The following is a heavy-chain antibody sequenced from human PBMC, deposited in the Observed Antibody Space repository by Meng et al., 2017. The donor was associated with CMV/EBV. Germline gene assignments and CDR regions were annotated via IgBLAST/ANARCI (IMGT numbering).Heavy chain of an antibody. J-gene: IGHJ4*02. D-gene: IGHD1-7*01. CDR1: GGSISSSSYY. CDR3: ARDPALTGTTGY. CDR2: IYYSGST. V-gene: IGHV4-39*07. Sequence: QLQVQASGPGLVKPSETLSLTCTVSGGSISSSSYYWGWIRQPPGKGLEWIGSIYYSGSTYYNPSLKSRVTISVDTSKNQFSLKLSSVTAADTAVYYCARDPALTGTTGYWGQGTLVTVSS.